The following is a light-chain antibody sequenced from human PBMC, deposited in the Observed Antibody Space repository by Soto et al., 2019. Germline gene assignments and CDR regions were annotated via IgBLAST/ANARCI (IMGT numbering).Light chain of an antibody. Sequence: DIQMTQSPSTLSASVGDSVTITCRASQSISWWLAWFQQRPGKAPKLLITEASNLEGGVPSRFSGSGYGTEFTLTISSLQPDDFASYSCQQYHTSPWTFGQGTKVEIK. J-gene: IGKJ1*01. V-gene: IGKV1-5*03. CDR1: QSISWW. CDR3: QQYHTSPWT. CDR2: EAS.